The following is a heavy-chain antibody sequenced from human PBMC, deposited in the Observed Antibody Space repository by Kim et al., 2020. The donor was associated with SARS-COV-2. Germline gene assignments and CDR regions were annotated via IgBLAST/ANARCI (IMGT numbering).Heavy chain of an antibody. D-gene: IGHD3-10*01. J-gene: IGHJ4*02. CDR3: ARLGGSGSYYIGGFDY. Sequence: SVKGRFTISRHNSKNTLYLQMNSLRADDSVVYYCARLGGSGSYYIGGFDYWGQGTLVTVSS. V-gene: IGHV3-53*04.